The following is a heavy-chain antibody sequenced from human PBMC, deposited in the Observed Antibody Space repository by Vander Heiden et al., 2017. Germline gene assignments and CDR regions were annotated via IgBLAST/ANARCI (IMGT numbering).Heavy chain of an antibody. D-gene: IGHD3-16*02. CDR2: IHPNSGGT. J-gene: IGHJ4*02. V-gene: IGHV1-2*02. CDR1: GYTFTCYY. Sequence: GAEVKKPGASVKVSCKASGYTFTCYYMHWVRQAPGQGLEWMGWIHPNSGGTNYAQKFQGRVTMTRDTSISTAYMELSRLRSDDTAVYYCARGGAMITFGGVIVPGDYWGQGTLVTVSS. CDR3: ARGGAMITFGGVIVPGDY.